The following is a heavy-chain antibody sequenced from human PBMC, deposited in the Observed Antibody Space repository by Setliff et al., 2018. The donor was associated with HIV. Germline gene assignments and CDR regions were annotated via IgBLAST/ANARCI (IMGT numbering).Heavy chain of an antibody. CDR2: IYQNGNT. CDR1: GYFISNGYY. CDR3: ARQAWHYDRDGYFIDY. D-gene: IGHD3-22*01. V-gene: IGHV4-38-2*02. Sequence: SETLSFTCSVSGYFISNGYYWGWIRQPPGKGLEWVGTIYQNGNTYYSPSLESRVSVSMDMSRNQLSVKLNSATAADTAVYYCARQAWHYDRDGYFIDYWGQGKLVTVSS. J-gene: IGHJ4*02.